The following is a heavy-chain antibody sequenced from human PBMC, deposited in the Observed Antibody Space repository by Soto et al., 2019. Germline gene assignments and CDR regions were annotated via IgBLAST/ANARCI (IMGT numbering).Heavy chain of an antibody. CDR3: ARARRYYYDSSGYYTS. J-gene: IGHJ4*02. Sequence: SVKVSCKASGGTFSSCAISWVRQAPGQGLEWMGGIIPIFGTANYAQKFQGRVTITADESTSTAYMELSSLRSEDTAVYYCARARRYYYDSSGYYTSWGQGTLVTVSS. D-gene: IGHD3-22*01. V-gene: IGHV1-69*13. CDR2: IIPIFGTA. CDR1: GGTFSSCA.